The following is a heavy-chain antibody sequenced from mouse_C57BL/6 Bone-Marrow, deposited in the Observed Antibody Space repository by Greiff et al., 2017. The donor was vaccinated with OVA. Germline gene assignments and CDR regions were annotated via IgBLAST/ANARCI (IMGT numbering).Heavy chain of an antibody. CDR3: ARSQGGRGFAY. V-gene: IGHV1-81*01. J-gene: IGHJ3*01. CDR2: IYPRSGNT. Sequence: VQLQQSGAELARPGASVKLSCKASGYTFTSYGISWVKQRTGQGLEWIGEIYPRSGNTYYNEKFKGKATLTADKSSSTAYMQLSSLTTEDSAIYYCARSQGGRGFAYWGQGTLVTVSA. D-gene: IGHD3-3*01. CDR1: GYTFTSYG.